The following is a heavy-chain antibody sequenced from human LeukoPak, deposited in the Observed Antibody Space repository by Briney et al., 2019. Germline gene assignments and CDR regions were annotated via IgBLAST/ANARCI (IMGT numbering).Heavy chain of an antibody. Sequence: ASVKVSCKASGGTFSSYAISWVRQAPGQGLEWMGGIIPIFGTANYAQKFQGRVTITADESTSTAYMELSSLRSEDTAVYYCAKVSSSWYHGLHYWGQGTLVTASS. V-gene: IGHV1-69*13. J-gene: IGHJ4*02. CDR2: IIPIFGTA. D-gene: IGHD6-13*01. CDR1: GGTFSSYA. CDR3: AKVSSSWYHGLHY.